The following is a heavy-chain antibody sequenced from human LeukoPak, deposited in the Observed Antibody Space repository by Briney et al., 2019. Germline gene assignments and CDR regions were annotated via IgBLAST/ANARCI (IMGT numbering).Heavy chain of an antibody. CDR3: ASSPRAFDI. Sequence: SETLSLTCAVYGGSFSGYYWSWIRQPPGKGLEWIGEINHSGSTNYNPSLKSRVTISVDTSMNQFSLKLSSVTAADTAVYYCASSPRAFDIWGQGTMVTVSS. V-gene: IGHV4-34*01. CDR1: GGSFSGYY. CDR2: INHSGST. J-gene: IGHJ3*02.